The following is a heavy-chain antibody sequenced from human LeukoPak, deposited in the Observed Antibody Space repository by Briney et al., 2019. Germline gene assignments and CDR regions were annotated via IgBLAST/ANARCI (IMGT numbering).Heavy chain of an antibody. D-gene: IGHD3-10*01. CDR3: ARLPRYGGGYYYYGMDV. J-gene: IGHJ6*04. CDR1: GGSFSGYY. CDR2: INHSGST. V-gene: IGHV4-34*01. Sequence: SETLSLTCAVYGGSFSGYYWSWIRQPPGKGLEWIGEINHSGSTNYNPSPKSRVTISVDTSKNQFSLKLSSVTAADTAVYYCARLPRYGGGYYYYGMDVWGKGTTVTVSS.